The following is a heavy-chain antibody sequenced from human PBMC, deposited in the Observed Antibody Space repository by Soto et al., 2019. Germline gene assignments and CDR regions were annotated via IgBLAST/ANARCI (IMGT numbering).Heavy chain of an antibody. CDR2: INHSGST. D-gene: IGHD3-10*01. V-gene: IGHV4-34*01. Sequence: SETLSLTCAVYGGSFSGYYWSWIRQPPGKGLEWIGEINHSGSTNYNPSLKSRVTISVDTSKNQFSLKLSSVTAADTAVYYCARGLARGSGSYSNWGQGTLVTVSS. CDR3: ARGLARGSGSYSN. CDR1: GGSFSGYY. J-gene: IGHJ4*02.